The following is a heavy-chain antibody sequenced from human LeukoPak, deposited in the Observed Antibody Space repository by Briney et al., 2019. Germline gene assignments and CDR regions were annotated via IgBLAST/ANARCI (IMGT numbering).Heavy chain of an antibody. CDR3: ARQGAAGKYYYYYMDV. J-gene: IGHJ6*03. CDR2: IYPDDSNT. D-gene: IGHD6-13*01. V-gene: IGHV5-51*01. CDR1: GYRFTSNW. Sequence: GESLKISCKAYGYRFTSNWIGWVRQMPGQGLEWMGIIYPDDSNTIYGPSFQGQVTISADKSINTAYLEWSSLKASDTAIYYCARQGAAGKYYYYYMDVWGKGTTVTVSS.